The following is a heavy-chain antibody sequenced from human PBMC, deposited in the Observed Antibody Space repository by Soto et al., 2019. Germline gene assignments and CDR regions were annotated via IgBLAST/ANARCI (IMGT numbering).Heavy chain of an antibody. CDR3: AGGLRWGGTYPAGFDI. Sequence: PSETLSLTCTVSYGSINNYYWSWIRQPPGKGLEWIAYIYYSGSSNYNPSLKSRVTISVDTSRNQFSLNQSSVTAADTAIYYCAGGLRWGGTYPAGFDIWGQGTMVTVSS. J-gene: IGHJ3*02. CDR2: IYYSGSS. V-gene: IGHV4-59*01. CDR1: YGSINNYY. D-gene: IGHD1-26*01.